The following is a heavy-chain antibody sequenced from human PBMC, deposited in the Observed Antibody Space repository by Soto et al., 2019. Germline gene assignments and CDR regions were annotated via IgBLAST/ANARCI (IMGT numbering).Heavy chain of an antibody. CDR2: ISWDGGST. D-gene: IGHD1-26*01. J-gene: IGHJ6*02. Sequence: GGSLRLSCAVSGFTFDDYTMHWVRQAPGKGLEWVSIISWDGGSTYYAASVKGRFTISRDNSKNSLYLQMNSLRTEDTALYYCAAARSGSYADPGDYYYYYGMDVWAQGPTAPASS. CDR1: GFTFDDYT. CDR3: AAARSGSYADPGDYYYYYGMDV. V-gene: IGHV3-43*01.